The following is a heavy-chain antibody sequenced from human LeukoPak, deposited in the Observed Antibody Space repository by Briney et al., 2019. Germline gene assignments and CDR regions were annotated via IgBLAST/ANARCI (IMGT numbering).Heavy chain of an antibody. CDR3: ARSTVTPYYYYYMDV. CDR2: INWNGGST. D-gene: IGHD4-11*01. V-gene: IGHV3-20*04. Sequence: GGSLRLSCAASGFTFDDYGMSWVRQAPGKGLEWVSGINWNGGSTGYADSVKGRFTISRDNAKNSLYLQMNSLRAEDTALYYCARSTVTPYYYYYMDVWGKGTTVTVYS. CDR1: GFTFDDYG. J-gene: IGHJ6*03.